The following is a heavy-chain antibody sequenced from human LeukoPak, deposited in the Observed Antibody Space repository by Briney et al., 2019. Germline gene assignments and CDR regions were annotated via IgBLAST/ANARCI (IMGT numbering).Heavy chain of an antibody. CDR1: GGSISSYY. CDR3: ARYLYDFWSGHTPTNWFDP. Sequence: SETLSLTCTVSGGSISSYYWSWIRQPAGKGLEWIGRIYTSGSTNYNPSLKSRVTMSVDTSKNQFSLKLRSVTAADTAVYYCARYLYDFWSGHTPTNWFDPWGQGTLVTVSS. V-gene: IGHV4-4*07. J-gene: IGHJ5*02. CDR2: IYTSGST. D-gene: IGHD3-3*01.